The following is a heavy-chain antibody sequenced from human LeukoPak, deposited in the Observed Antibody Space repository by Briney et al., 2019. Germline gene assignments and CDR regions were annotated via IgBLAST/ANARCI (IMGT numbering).Heavy chain of an antibody. J-gene: IGHJ4*02. CDR1: GGSFSGYY. D-gene: IGHD3-22*01. Sequence: SETLSLTCAVYGGSFSGYYWSWIRQPPGKGLEWIGEINHSGSTNYNPSLKSRVTISVDTSKNQFSLKLSSVTAADTAVYYCARGLTYDSSGYYFYYWGQGTLVTVSS. CDR2: INHSGST. CDR3: ARGLTYDSSGYYFYY. V-gene: IGHV4-34*01.